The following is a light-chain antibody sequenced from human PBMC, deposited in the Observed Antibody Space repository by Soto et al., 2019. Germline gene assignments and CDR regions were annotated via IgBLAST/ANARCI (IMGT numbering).Light chain of an antibody. CDR3: QQYNNWPFT. V-gene: IGKV3-15*01. Sequence: EIVMTQSPATLSVSPGERATLSCRASQSVSSSLAWYQQKPGQAPRLLIYGPSTRATGIPARFSGSGSGTEFTLTISSLQSEDFAVYYCQQYNNWPFTFSQGTRLEIK. J-gene: IGKJ5*01. CDR2: GPS. CDR1: QSVSSS.